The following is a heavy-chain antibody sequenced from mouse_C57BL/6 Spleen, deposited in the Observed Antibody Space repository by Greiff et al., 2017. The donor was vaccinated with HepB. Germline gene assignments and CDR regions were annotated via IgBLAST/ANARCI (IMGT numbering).Heavy chain of an antibody. CDR3: ALYYGRGAMDY. Sequence: QVQLKQPGAELVKPGASVKVSCKASGYTFTSYWMHWVKQRPGQGLEWIGRIHPSDSDTNYNQKFKGKATLTVDKSSSTAYMQLSSLTSEDSAVYYCALYYGRGAMDYWGQGTSVTVSS. J-gene: IGHJ4*01. V-gene: IGHV1-74*01. CDR2: IHPSDSDT. D-gene: IGHD1-1*01. CDR1: GYTFTSYW.